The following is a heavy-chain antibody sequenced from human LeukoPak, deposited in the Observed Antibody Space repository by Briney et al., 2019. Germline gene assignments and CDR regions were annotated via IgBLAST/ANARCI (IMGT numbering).Heavy chain of an antibody. CDR3: ARRDWNRPFDY. V-gene: IGHV3-48*03. CDR2: ISSGGSTI. J-gene: IGHJ4*02. CDR1: GFTFSSYE. D-gene: IGHD1-1*01. Sequence: GGSLRLSCAASGFTFSSYEMNWVRQAPGKGLEWVSYISSGGSTINYADSVKGRFTFSRDNANNSLYLQMNSLRAEDTSVDYCARRDWNRPFDYWGQGTLVTVSS.